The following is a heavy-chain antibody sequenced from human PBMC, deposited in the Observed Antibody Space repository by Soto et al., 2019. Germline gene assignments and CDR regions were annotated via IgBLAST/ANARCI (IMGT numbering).Heavy chain of an antibody. CDR3: ARVRGYSAFP. CDR1: GGSISSYY. V-gene: IGHV4-59*01. D-gene: IGHD5-12*01. Sequence: QVQLQESGPGLVKPSETLSLTCTVSGGSISSYYWSWIRQPPGKGLEWIGYIYYSGSTNYNPSLKSRVTISVDTSRNQFSLKLSSVTAADTAVSYCARVRGYSAFPWGQGTLVTVSS. J-gene: IGHJ5*02. CDR2: IYYSGST.